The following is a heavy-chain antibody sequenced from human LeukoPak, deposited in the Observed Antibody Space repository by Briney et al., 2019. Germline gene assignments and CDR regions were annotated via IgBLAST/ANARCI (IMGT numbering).Heavy chain of an antibody. CDR2: IKQDGSEK. J-gene: IGHJ4*02. V-gene: IGHV3-7*01. D-gene: IGHD2-15*01. CDR3: GY. CDR1: GFTFSRYW. Sequence: GGSLRLSCAASGFTFSRYWMSWVRQAPGKGLEWVANIKQDGSEKYYVDSVKGRLTISRDNAKNSLYYCASNWCSGGLCYAPLGYWGQGTLVTVSS.